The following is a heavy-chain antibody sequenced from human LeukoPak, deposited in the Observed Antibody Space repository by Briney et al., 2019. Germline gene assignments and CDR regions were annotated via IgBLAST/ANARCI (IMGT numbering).Heavy chain of an antibody. CDR2: IYTSGST. D-gene: IGHD1-26*01. V-gene: IGHV4-4*07. CDR1: GGXISSYY. CDR3: ARDNVGNWFDP. Sequence: SETLSLTCTVSGGXISSYYCNWIRQPAGKGLKWIGHIYTSGSTNYNPSLKSRVTMSVDTSKNQFSLKLSSVTAADTAVYYCARDNVGNWFDPWGQGTLVTVSS. J-gene: IGHJ5*02.